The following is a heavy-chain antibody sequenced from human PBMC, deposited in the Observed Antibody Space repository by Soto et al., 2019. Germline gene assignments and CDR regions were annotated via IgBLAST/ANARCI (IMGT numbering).Heavy chain of an antibody. D-gene: IGHD1-1*01. CDR2: INQGGSVK. Sequence: GGSVRLSCEASGFALSPYWMSWVRQAPGKGLEWVANINQGGSVKHYVDSVRGRFTISRDNAKNSLFLQMNSLSAEDTAAYFCARLTEAVTTFVYWGQGTPVTVSS. CDR3: ARLTEAVTTFVY. J-gene: IGHJ4*02. CDR1: GFALSPYW. V-gene: IGHV3-7*03.